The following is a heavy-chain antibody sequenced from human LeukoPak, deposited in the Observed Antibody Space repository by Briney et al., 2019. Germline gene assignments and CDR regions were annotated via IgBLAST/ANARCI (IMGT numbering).Heavy chain of an antibody. CDR3: AKASSPYYGQGFPAFDI. CDR1: GFTFDDYA. CDR2: ISWNSGSI. V-gene: IGHV3-9*01. D-gene: IGHD1-26*01. J-gene: IGHJ3*02. Sequence: GGSLRLSCAASGFTFDDYAMHWVRQAPGKGLEWVSGISWNSGSIGYADPVKGRFTISRDNAKNSLYLQMNSLRAEDTALYYCAKASSPYYGQGFPAFDIWGQGTMVTVSS.